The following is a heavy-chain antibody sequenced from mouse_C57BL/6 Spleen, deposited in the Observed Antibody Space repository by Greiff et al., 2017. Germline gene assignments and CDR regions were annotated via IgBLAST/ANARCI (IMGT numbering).Heavy chain of an antibody. D-gene: IGHD3-2*02. Sequence: EVQLQQSGPELVKPGASVKISCKASGYSFTGYYMNWVKQSPEKSLEWIGEINPSTGGTTYNQKFKAKATLTVDKSSSTAYMQLKSLTSEDSAVYYCARSDSSGPLAYWGQGTLVTVSA. CDR2: INPSTGGT. CDR3: ARSDSSGPLAY. J-gene: IGHJ3*01. V-gene: IGHV1-42*01. CDR1: GYSFTGYY.